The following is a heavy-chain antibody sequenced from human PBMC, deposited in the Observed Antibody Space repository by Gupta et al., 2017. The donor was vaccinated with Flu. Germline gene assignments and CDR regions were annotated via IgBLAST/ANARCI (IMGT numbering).Heavy chain of an antibody. Sequence: EVQLVESGGGLVQPGGSLRLSCAASGFSFSTYEMNWVRQAPGKGLEWISYIVSSGSTIYYADSVKGRFTISRDNAKNSLYLQMNSLRAEDTAVYYCAGGRYDFWSGYHHYWGQGTLVTVSS. D-gene: IGHD3-3*01. CDR2: IVSSGSTI. V-gene: IGHV3-48*03. J-gene: IGHJ4*02. CDR3: AGGRYDFWSGYHHY. CDR1: GFSFSTYE.